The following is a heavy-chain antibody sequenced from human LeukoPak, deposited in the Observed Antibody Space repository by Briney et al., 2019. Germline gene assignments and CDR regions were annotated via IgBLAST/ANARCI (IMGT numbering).Heavy chain of an antibody. D-gene: IGHD2-2*01. J-gene: IGHJ4*02. CDR2: ISNSGSNT. CDR1: GFTFSSYA. CDR3: AKDRCSSTTCRQQLGLQPFDH. V-gene: IGHV3-23*01. Sequence: GGSLRLSCAASGFTFSSYAMSWVRQAPGKGLEWVSAISNSGSNTNYEDSVKGRFTISRDNSKNTLYLQMNSLRAEDTAVYYCAKDRCSSTTCRQQLGLQPFDHWGQGILVTVSS.